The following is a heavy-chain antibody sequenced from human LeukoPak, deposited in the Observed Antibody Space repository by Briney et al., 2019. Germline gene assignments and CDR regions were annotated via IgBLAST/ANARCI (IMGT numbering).Heavy chain of an antibody. D-gene: IGHD4-11*01. J-gene: IGHJ4*02. CDR2: FKTNYNQV. CDR1: GFTFSDYA. Sequence: GGSLRLSCVASGFTFSDYAMNWVRQAPGKGLEWVSTFKTNYNQVYYAESVRGRFTISTDNSKSTAYLQMNSLRVEDTALYYCARSVPDYTRFDFWGQGALVTVSS. V-gene: IGHV3-23*05. CDR3: ARSVPDYTRFDF.